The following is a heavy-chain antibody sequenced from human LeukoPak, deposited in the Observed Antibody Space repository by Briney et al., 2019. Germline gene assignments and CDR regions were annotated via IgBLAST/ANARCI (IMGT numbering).Heavy chain of an antibody. CDR2: IHYSGNI. J-gene: IGHJ4*02. V-gene: IGHV4-34*09. CDR1: GGSFSGYY. Sequence: SETLSLTCAVYGGSFSGYYWSWIRQPPGKGLEWIGYIHYSGNINYNPSLKSRGSISADTSKNQFSLKLSSVTAADTAVYYCARDQGYTYGAFDYWGQGTLVTVSS. D-gene: IGHD5-18*01. CDR3: ARDQGYTYGAFDY.